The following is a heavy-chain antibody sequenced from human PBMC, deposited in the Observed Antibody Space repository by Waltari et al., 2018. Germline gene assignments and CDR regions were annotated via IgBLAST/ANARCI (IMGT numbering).Heavy chain of an antibody. Sequence: EVRLVESGGGLVQPGGSLRLSCAASGFSFTTTWMSWIRQAPGKGLEWVSAISGSGGSTYYADSVKGRFTISRDNSKNTLYLQMNSLRAEDTAVYYCAKARRPWDPRKLLLGQDDYWGQGTLVTVSS. V-gene: IGHV3-23*04. CDR1: GFSFTTTW. D-gene: IGHD2-15*01. CDR3: AKARRPWDPRKLLLGQDDY. CDR2: ISGSGGST. J-gene: IGHJ4*02.